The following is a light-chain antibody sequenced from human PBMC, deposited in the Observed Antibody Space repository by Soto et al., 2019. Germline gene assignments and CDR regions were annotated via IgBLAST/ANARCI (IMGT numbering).Light chain of an antibody. CDR2: DAS. J-gene: IGKJ1*01. V-gene: IGKV3-11*01. CDR1: QSVSTS. Sequence: IVLTQSPATLSLSPGERAALSCRASQSVSTSLAWYQHKPGQAPRLFIYDASKRAPGIPARFSGSGSGTDFTLTISSLDPEDFAVYYCQVRDVWPSFGQGTKVEIK. CDR3: QVRDVWPS.